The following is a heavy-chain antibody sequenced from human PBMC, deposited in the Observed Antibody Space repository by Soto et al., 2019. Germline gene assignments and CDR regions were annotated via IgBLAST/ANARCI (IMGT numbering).Heavy chain of an antibody. Sequence: SETLSLTCTVSGGSISSYYWSWIRQPPGKGLEWIGYIYYSGSTNYNPSLKSRVAISIDKSKNQFSLKLSSVTAADTAVYYCARGVREYQLLFKAYYYYMDVWGKGTTVTVSS. D-gene: IGHD2-2*01. CDR3: ARGVREYQLLFKAYYYYMDV. CDR1: GGSISSYY. V-gene: IGHV4-59*01. CDR2: IYYSGST. J-gene: IGHJ6*03.